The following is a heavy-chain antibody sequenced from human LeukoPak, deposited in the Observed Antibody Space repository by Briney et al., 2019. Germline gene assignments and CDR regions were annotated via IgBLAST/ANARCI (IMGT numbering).Heavy chain of an antibody. Sequence: SETLSLTCAVYSGSFSGYYWSWIRQPPGKGLEWIGEINHSGSTKYNPSLKSRVTISVDTSKNQFSLKLTSVTAADTAVYYCARGRDYDILTGISNYFDYWGQGTLVTVSS. J-gene: IGHJ4*02. D-gene: IGHD3-9*01. V-gene: IGHV4-34*01. CDR3: ARGRDYDILTGISNYFDY. CDR1: SGSFSGYY. CDR2: INHSGST.